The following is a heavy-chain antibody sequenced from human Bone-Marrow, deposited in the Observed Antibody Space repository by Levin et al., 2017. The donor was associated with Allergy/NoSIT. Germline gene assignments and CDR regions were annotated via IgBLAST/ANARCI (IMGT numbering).Heavy chain of an antibody. J-gene: IGHJ4*02. CDR3: VRDPSSTAAAGRADY. V-gene: IGHV3-7*01. Sequence: GGSLRLSCATSGFAFSSFWMGWVRQVPGKGLEWVANIKDNGTEKYYVDSVRGRFSISRDNALNSLYLQMNSLRADDTTVYYCVRDPSSTAAAGRADYWGQGTLVTVSS. D-gene: IGHD6-13*01. CDR2: IKDNGTEK. CDR1: GFAFSSFW.